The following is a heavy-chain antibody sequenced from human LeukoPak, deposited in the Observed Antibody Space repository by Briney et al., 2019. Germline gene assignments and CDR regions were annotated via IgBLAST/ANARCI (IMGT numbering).Heavy chain of an antibody. D-gene: IGHD3-16*01. CDR3: ARGGGLDV. J-gene: IGHJ6*02. CDR1: GFTFSSYW. V-gene: IGHV3-7*03. CDR2: INHNGNVN. Sequence: GGSLRLSCAASGFTFSSYWMNWARQAPGKGLERVASINHNGNVNYCVDSVKGRFTISRDNAKNSLYLQMSNLRAEDTAVYFCARGGGLDVWGQGATVTVSS.